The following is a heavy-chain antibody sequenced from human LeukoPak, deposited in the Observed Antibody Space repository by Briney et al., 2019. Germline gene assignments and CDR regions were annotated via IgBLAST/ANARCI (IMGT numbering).Heavy chain of an antibody. CDR1: GYTFTSYG. Sequence: GASVKVSCKASGYTFTSYGISWVRQAPGQGLEWMGWISAYNGNTNYAQKLQGRVTMTTDTSTSTAYMELRSLRSDDTAVYYCARDLPYSSSWAHFDYWGQGTLVTVSS. D-gene: IGHD6-13*01. J-gene: IGHJ4*02. CDR2: ISAYNGNT. V-gene: IGHV1-18*01. CDR3: ARDLPYSSSWAHFDY.